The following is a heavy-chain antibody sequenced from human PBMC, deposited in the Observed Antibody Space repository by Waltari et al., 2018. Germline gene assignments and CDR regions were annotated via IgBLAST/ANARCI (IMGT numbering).Heavy chain of an antibody. J-gene: IGHJ6*02. V-gene: IGHV1-2*04. CDR1: GYTFTGHY. D-gene: IGHD7-27*01. CDR3: ARDRRLTGAYYYYGMDV. CDR2: INPNSGGT. Sequence: QVQLVQSGAEVKKPGASVKVSCKASGYTFTGHYMHWVQQAPGQGLEWMGWINPNSGGTNYAQKFQGWVTMTRDTSISTAYMELSRLRSDDTAVYYCARDRRLTGAYYYYGMDVWGQGTTVTVSS.